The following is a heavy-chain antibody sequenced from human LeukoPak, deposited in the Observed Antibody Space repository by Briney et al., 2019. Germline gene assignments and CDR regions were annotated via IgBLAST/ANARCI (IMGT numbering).Heavy chain of an antibody. CDR2: IYYSGST. J-gene: IGHJ4*02. D-gene: IGHD5-12*01. V-gene: IGHV4-39*07. CDR3: ARDTSGYAFDY. CDR1: GGSISSSSCY. Sequence: SETLSLTCTVSGGSISSSSCYWGWDRQPPGKGLEWIGSIYYSGSTYYNPPLKSRVTISVDTSRNQFSLKLSSVTAADTAVYYCARDTSGYAFDYWGQGTLVTVSS.